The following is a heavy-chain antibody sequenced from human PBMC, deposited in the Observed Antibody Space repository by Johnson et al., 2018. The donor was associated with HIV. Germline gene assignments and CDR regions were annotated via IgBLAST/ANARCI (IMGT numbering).Heavy chain of an antibody. CDR2: ISWNGGSA. V-gene: IGHV3-20*04. CDR1: GFTFDDYD. CDR3: ARVVKFNWSFAAFDI. Sequence: VQLVESGGGVVWPGGSLRLSCAASGFTFDDYDMSWVRQAPGKGLEWVSGISWNGGSADYADSVKGRFTTSRDNAKNSLYLQMSRLRAEDTAFYYCARVVKFNWSFAAFDIWGQGTMVTVSS. J-gene: IGHJ3*02. D-gene: IGHD1-26*01.